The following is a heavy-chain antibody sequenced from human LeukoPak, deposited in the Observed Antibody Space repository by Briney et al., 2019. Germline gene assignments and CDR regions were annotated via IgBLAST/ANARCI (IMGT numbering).Heavy chain of an antibody. CDR2: VSAYNGNT. D-gene: IGHD2-15*01. J-gene: IGHJ3*02. CDR1: GYTFTSYG. Sequence: ASVKVSCKASGYTFTSYGISWVRQAPGQGLEWMGWVSAYNGNTNYAQKLQGRVTMTTDTSTSTAYMELRSLRSDDTAVYYCARDIVVVVAATRRAFDIWGQGTMVTVSS. CDR3: ARDIVVVVAATRRAFDI. V-gene: IGHV1-18*01.